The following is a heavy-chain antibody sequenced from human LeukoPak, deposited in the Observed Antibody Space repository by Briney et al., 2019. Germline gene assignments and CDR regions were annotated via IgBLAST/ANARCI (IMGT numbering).Heavy chain of an antibody. V-gene: IGHV3-74*03. CDR1: GFTFSNTW. D-gene: IGHD1-1*01. CDR3: AKATGTLGA. CDR2: IHSDGIST. J-gene: IGHJ5*02. Sequence: PGGSLRLSCAASGFTFSNTWMHWVRQAPGKGLVWVSRIHSDGISTTYADSVKGRFTISRDNSKNTLYLQMNSLTAEDTAVYYCAKATGTLGAWGQGTLVTVSS.